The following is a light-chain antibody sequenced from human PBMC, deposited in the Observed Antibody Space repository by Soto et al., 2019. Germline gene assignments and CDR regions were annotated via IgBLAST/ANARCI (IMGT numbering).Light chain of an antibody. CDR2: AAS. J-gene: IGKJ4*01. V-gene: IGKV1-27*01. CDR3: QKYNSAPLT. Sequence: DIQMTQSPSSLSASVGDRVTITCRASQGISNYLAWYQQKPGKVPRLLIYAASTLQPWVPSRFSGSGSGTDFTLTISSQQPEDVATYYCQKYNSAPLTFGGGTKVEIK. CDR1: QGISNY.